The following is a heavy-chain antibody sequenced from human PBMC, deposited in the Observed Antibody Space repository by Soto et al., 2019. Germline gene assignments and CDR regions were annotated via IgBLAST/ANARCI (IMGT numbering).Heavy chain of an antibody. CDR1: GFTFTSSA. J-gene: IGHJ6*02. Sequence: GASVKVSCKASGFTFTSSAVQWVRQARGQRLEWIGWIVVGSGNTNYAQKFQERVTITRDMSTSTAYMELSSLRSEDTAVYYCAADCSSTSCYGSGWGGMDVWGQGTTVTVSS. CDR3: AADCSSTSCYGSGWGGMDV. V-gene: IGHV1-58*01. CDR2: IVVGSGNT. D-gene: IGHD2-2*01.